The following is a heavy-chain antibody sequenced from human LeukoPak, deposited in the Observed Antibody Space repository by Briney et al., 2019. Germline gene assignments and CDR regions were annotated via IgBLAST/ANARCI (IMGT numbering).Heavy chain of an antibody. CDR2: INPNSGGT. CDR1: GYTFTGYY. V-gene: IGHV1-2*02. J-gene: IGHJ4*02. CDR3: ARTHNSRLEVSQPYYFDY. D-gene: IGHD6-13*01. Sequence: GASVKVSCKASGYTFTGYYMHWVRQAPGQGLEWMGWINPNSGGTNYAQKFQGRVTITADESTSTAYMELSSLRSEDTAVYYCARTHNSRLEVSQPYYFDYWGQGTLVTVSS.